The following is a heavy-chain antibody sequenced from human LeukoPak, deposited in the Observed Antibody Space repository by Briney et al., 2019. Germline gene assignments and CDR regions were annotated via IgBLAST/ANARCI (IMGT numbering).Heavy chain of an antibody. CDR2: IRSKSYGGST. CDR3: TRVPIRTVTWIVVLRGHDVFDI. D-gene: IGHD3-22*01. J-gene: IGHJ3*02. V-gene: IGHV3-49*03. CDR1: GFTFGDYA. Sequence: GRSLRLSCTASGFTFGDYAMNWFRQAPGKGLEWVGCIRSKSYGGSTEYAASVQGRFTISRDDSKSIAYLEMNSLETGDTAVYYCTRVPIRTVTWIVVLRGHDVFDIWGPGTLVTVSS.